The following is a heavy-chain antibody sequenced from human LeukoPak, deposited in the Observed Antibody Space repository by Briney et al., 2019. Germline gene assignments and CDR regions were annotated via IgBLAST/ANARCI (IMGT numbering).Heavy chain of an antibody. J-gene: IGHJ4*01. CDR2: INPNSGGT. Sequence: ASVKDSCKASGYTFTGYYMHWVRQAPGQGLEWMGRINPNSGGTNYAQKFRGRVTMTRDTSISTAYMEMRRLRYDDTAVYYCARGRQDSSPSVDYWGQGTLVTVSS. V-gene: IGHV1-2*06. CDR1: GYTFTGYY. CDR3: ARGRQDSSPSVDY. D-gene: IGHD6-6*01.